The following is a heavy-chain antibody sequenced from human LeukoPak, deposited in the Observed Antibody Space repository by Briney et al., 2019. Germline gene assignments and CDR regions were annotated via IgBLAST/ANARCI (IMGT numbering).Heavy chain of an antibody. Sequence: PGGSLRLSCAASGFTFNNYVMNWVRQAPGKGLEWVSSISSSSSYIYYADSVKGRFTISRDNAKNSLYLQMNSLRAEDTAVYYCARCGGDCYYDYWGQGTLVTVSS. J-gene: IGHJ4*02. CDR3: ARCGGDCYYDY. CDR2: ISSSSSYI. V-gene: IGHV3-21*01. CDR1: GFTFNNYV. D-gene: IGHD2-21*02.